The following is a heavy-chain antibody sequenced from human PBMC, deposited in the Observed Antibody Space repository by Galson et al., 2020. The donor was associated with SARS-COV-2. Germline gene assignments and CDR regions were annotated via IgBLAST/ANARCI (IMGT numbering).Heavy chain of an antibody. Sequence: GESLKISCAASGITVSSHYMPWVRQAPGKGLEWVSVLNEGGDTYYADSVKGRFTISRDKSKNTLYLQMIGLRAEDTAVYYCARGGARSFDLWGQGTMVTVSS. J-gene: IGHJ3*01. CDR2: LNEGGDT. CDR1: GITVSSHY. CDR3: ARGGARSFDL. V-gene: IGHV3-53*01.